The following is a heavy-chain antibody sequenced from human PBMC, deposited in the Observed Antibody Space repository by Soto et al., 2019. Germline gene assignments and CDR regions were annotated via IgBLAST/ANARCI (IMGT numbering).Heavy chain of an antibody. Sequence: SETLSLTCTVSGGSISSYYWGWIRQPPGKGLEWIGYIYYSGSTNYNPSLKSRVTISVDTSKNQFSLKLSSVTAADTAVYYCARDPCILWCGELDYWGQGTLVTVSS. CDR2: IYYSGST. CDR1: GGSISSYY. J-gene: IGHJ4*02. V-gene: IGHV4-59*01. D-gene: IGHD2-21*01. CDR3: ARDPCILWCGELDY.